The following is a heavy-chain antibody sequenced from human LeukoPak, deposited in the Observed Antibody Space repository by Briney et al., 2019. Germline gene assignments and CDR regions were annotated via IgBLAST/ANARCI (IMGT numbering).Heavy chain of an antibody. D-gene: IGHD2-2*01. CDR1: GFTFGSYA. J-gene: IGHJ4*02. CDR2: ISYDGSNK. Sequence: GRSLRLSWAASGFTFGSYAMHWVRQAPGKGLEWVAVISYDGSNKYYADSVKGRFTISRDNSKNTLYLQMNSLRAEDTAVYYCARDEYCSSTSCYDYYFDYWGQGTLVTVSS. CDR3: ARDEYCSSTSCYDYYFDY. V-gene: IGHV3-30-3*01.